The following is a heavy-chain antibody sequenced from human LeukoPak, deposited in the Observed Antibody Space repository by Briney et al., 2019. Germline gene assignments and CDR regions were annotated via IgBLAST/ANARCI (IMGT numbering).Heavy chain of an antibody. Sequence: SETLSLTCAVYGGSFSGYYWSWIRQPPGKGLEWIGEINHSGSSNYNPSLKSRVTISVDTSKNQFSLKLCSLTAADTAVYYCARAKYYDFWSGYYRNYYYKDGWGKGVTVTVSS. D-gene: IGHD3-3*01. J-gene: IGHJ6*03. V-gene: IGHV4-34*01. CDR2: INHSGSS. CDR1: GGSFSGYY. CDR3: ARAKYYDFWSGYYRNYYYKDG.